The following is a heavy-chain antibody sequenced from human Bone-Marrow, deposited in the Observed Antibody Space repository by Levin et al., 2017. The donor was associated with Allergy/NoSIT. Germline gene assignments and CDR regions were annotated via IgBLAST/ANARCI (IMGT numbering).Heavy chain of an antibody. D-gene: IGHD1-26*01. CDR2: MYRGGST. J-gene: IGHJ4*02. CDR3: ARGSGTLDS. Sequence: HPWGSLRLSCAASGFIVSDNYMSWVRLAPGKGLEWVSTMYRGGSTYYKDSVKGRFTISRDNTKNTIYLQMISLRPDDTAVYYCARGSGTLDSWGRGTLVTVSS. V-gene: IGHV3-53*01. CDR1: GFIVSDNY.